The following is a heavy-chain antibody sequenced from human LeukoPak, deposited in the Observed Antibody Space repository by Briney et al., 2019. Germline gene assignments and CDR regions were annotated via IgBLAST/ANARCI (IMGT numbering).Heavy chain of an antibody. V-gene: IGHV5-51*01. J-gene: IGHJ4*02. CDR3: ARLDVFGVRGYSGSRDGGLDY. D-gene: IGHD5-12*01. CDR2: IYPGDSDT. CDR1: GYNFTNYW. Sequence: GESLKISCKGSGYNFTNYWIGWVRQMPGKGLEWMGIIYPGDSDTRYSPSFQGQVTISADKSISTAYLQWSSLKASDTAMYYCARLDVFGVRGYSGSRDGGLDYWGQGTLVTVSS.